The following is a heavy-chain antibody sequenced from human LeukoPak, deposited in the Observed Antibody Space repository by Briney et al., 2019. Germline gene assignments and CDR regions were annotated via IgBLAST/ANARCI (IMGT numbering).Heavy chain of an antibody. CDR2: INPSGGST. Sequence: ASVKVSCKASGYTFTSYYMHWVRQAPGQGLEWMGIINPSGGSTTYAQKFQGRVTMTRDTSTSTVYMELSSLRSEDTAVSYCARSVVVPAAPMYWFDAWGQGTLVTVSS. D-gene: IGHD2-2*01. J-gene: IGHJ5*02. V-gene: IGHV1-46*01. CDR1: GYTFTSYY. CDR3: ARSVVVPAAPMYWFDA.